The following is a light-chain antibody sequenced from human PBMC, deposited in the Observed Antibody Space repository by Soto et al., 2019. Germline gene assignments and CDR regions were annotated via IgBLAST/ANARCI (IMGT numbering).Light chain of an antibody. CDR3: QSYDSSLSGSGV. J-gene: IGLJ2*01. CDR2: GNS. V-gene: IGLV1-40*01. CDR1: SSNIGAGYD. Sequence: QSVLTQPPSVSGAPGQRITISCTGSSSNIGAGYDVHWYQQLPGTAPKLLIYGNSNRPSGVPDRFSGSKSGTSASLAITGIQAEDEADYYCQSYDSSLSGSGVFGGGTKLTVL.